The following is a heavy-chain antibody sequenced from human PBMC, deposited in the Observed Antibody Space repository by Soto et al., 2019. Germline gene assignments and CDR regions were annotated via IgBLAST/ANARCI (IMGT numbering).Heavy chain of an antibody. D-gene: IGHD5-12*01. J-gene: IGHJ4*02. V-gene: IGHV2-5*02. CDR2: IYWDGDK. CDR1: GFSLSTSGVG. CDR3: VQTHKWLRFDD. Sequence: QITLKESGPTLVKPTQTLTLTCTFSGFSLSTSGVGVGWIRQPPGKALEWLALIYWDGDKRYSPSLKSRFTNMKDWSRKHAGLIMTSMDPLDTAACYCVQTHKWLRFDDWGQGSPVTVSS.